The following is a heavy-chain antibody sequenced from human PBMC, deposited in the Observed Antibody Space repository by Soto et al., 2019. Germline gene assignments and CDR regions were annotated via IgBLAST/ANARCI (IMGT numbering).Heavy chain of an antibody. CDR1: GFSFDDYG. D-gene: IGHD1-26*01. V-gene: IGHV3-9*01. J-gene: IGHJ3*02. Sequence: PGGSLRLSCAASGFSFDDYGMQWVRQAPGKGLEWVSGISWNSGSIAYADSVKGRFTISRDNAKNSLYLQMNSLRAEDTAWYYCAKVEGGTYFAAFDIWGQGTRVTVSS. CDR2: ISWNSGSI. CDR3: AKVEGGTYFAAFDI.